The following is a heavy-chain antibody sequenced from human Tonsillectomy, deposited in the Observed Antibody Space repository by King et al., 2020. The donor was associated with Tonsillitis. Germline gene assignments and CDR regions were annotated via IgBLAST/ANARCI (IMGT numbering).Heavy chain of an antibody. CDR1: GFTFSSYW. CDR2: INSDGGTT. D-gene: IGHD3-22*01. Sequence: EVQLVESGGGLVQPGGSLRLSCTASGFTFSSYWMHWVRQAPGKGLVWVSRINSDGGTTTYADSVKGRFTISRDNAKNTMYLEMNSLRVEDMAVYYCARGGYAYSYDSRDREARLDSWGQGTLVTVSS. CDR3: ARGGYAYSYDSRDREARLDS. V-gene: IGHV3-74*03. J-gene: IGHJ4*02.